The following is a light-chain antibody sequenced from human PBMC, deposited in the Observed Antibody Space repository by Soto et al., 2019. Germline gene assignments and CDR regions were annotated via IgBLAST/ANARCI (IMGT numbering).Light chain of an antibody. Sequence: EIVLTQSPGTLSLSPGVRATLSCRASQTVSSSYLAWSQQKPGQAPRPLIYGASNRATGVPDRFSGTGSGTDFTLTISRLEPEDFAVYCCHLYGTSPLFTFGRGTKLEIK. V-gene: IGKV3-20*01. CDR3: HLYGTSPLFT. J-gene: IGKJ2*01. CDR2: GAS. CDR1: QTVSSSY.